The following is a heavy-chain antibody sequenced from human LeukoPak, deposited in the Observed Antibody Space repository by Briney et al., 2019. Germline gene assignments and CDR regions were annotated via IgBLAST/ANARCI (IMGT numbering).Heavy chain of an antibody. Sequence: KPSETLSLTCTVSGGSISSYYWSWIRQPPGKGLEWIGYIYYSGSTNYNPSLKSRVTISVDTSKNQFSLKLSSVTAADTAVYYCARVRGGDFDYWGQGTLVTVSS. D-gene: IGHD3-16*01. V-gene: IGHV4-59*01. CDR3: ARVRGGDFDY. J-gene: IGHJ4*02. CDR1: GGSISSYY. CDR2: IYYSGST.